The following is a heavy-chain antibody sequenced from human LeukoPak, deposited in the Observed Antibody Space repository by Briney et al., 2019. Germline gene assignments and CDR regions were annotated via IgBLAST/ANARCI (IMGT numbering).Heavy chain of an antibody. CDR1: GGSFSGYY. CDR2: INHSGST. J-gene: IGHJ3*02. CDR3: ARRGYSSSWGAFDI. V-gene: IGHV4-34*01. Sequence: SETLSLTCAVYGGSFSGYYWSWIRQPPGKGLEWIGEINHSGSTNYNPSLKSQVTISVDTSKNQFSLKLSSVTAADTAVYYCARRGYSSSWGAFDIWGQGTMVTVSS. D-gene: IGHD6-13*01.